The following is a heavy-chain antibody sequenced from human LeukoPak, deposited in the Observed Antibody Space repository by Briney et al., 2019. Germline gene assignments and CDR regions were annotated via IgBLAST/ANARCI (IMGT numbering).Heavy chain of an antibody. CDR1: GFTFDDYA. Sequence: GGPLRLSCAASGFTFDDYAMHWVRQAPGKGLEWVSGISWNSGSIGYADSVKGRFTISRDNAKNSLYLQMNSLRAEDTALYYCAKEYCSGGSCYNVPGYWGQGTLVTVSS. V-gene: IGHV3-9*01. D-gene: IGHD2-15*01. CDR3: AKEYCSGGSCYNVPGY. CDR2: ISWNSGSI. J-gene: IGHJ4*02.